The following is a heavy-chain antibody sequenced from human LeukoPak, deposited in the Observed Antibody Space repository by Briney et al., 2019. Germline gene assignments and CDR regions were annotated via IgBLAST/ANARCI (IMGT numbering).Heavy chain of an antibody. CDR3: ARGIVVVVDWSYYYYYGMDV. D-gene: IGHD2-15*01. V-gene: IGHV6-1*01. CDR2: TYYRSKWYN. J-gene: IGHJ6*02. Sequence: SQTLSPTCAISGDSVSSNSAAWNWIRQSPSRGLEWLGRTYYRSKWYNDYAVSVKSRITINPDTSKNQFSLQLNSVTPEDTAVYYCARGIVVVVDWSYYYYYGMDVWGQGTTVTVSS. CDR1: GDSVSSNSAA.